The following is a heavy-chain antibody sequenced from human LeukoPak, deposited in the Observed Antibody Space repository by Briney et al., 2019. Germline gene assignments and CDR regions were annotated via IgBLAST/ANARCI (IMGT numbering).Heavy chain of an antibody. CDR2: TYYRSKWNS. Sequence: PSQTLSLTCAISGDSVSSNSASWHWIRQSPSRGLEWLGRTYYRSKWNSDYAVSVKSRITINPDTSKNQFSLHLESVTPEDTAVYYCARDPDNSYEWGPFDPWGQGTLVTVSS. CDR3: ARDPDNSYEWGPFDP. J-gene: IGHJ5*02. D-gene: IGHD1-1*01. V-gene: IGHV6-1*01. CDR1: GDSVSSNSAS.